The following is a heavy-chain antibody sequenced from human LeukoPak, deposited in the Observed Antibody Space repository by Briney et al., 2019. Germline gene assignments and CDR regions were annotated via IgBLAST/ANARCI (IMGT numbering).Heavy chain of an antibody. J-gene: IGHJ6*03. V-gene: IGHV4-59*01. CDR1: GGSISSYY. CDR3: ARVPGGDYVRYYYDYYMDV. CDR2: IYYSGST. D-gene: IGHD4-17*01. Sequence: SETLSLTCTVSGGSISSYYWSWVRQPPGKGLEWIGYIYYSGSTNYNPSLKSRVTISVDTSNSQFSLKLSSVPAADTAVYYCARVPGGDYVRYYYDYYMDVWGKGTTVTVSS.